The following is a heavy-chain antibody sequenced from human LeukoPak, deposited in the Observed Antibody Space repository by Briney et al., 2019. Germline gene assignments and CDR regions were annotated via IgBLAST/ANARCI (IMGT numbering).Heavy chain of an antibody. V-gene: IGHV4-4*07. Sequence: PSETLSLTCTVSGGSISNYYWSWIRQPAGKGLEWIGRIYAGGTASYNPSLKSRVTMSADMSKNQLSLKLTSVTAADTAAYYCTREPVPWGQGTLVTVSS. D-gene: IGHD6-19*01. CDR2: IYAGGTA. CDR3: TREPVP. J-gene: IGHJ4*02. CDR1: GGSISNYY.